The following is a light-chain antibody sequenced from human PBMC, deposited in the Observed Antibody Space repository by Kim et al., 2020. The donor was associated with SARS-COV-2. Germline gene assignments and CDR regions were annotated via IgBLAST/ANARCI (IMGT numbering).Light chain of an antibody. CDR1: QDITNS. V-gene: IGKV1-27*01. Sequence: DIQMTQSPSSLSASIGDRVTITCRASQDITNSLAWYQQKPGKVPKLLIYAASILQSGVPSRFSGSGSGTDFTLTVSGLQPEDVATYFWQKYNSAPWTFGQGTKVDIK. CDR2: AAS. J-gene: IGKJ1*01. CDR3: QKYNSAPWT.